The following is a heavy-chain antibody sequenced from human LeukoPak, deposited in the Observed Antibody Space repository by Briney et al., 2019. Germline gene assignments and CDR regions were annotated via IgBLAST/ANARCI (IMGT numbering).Heavy chain of an antibody. D-gene: IGHD6-19*01. J-gene: IGHJ4*02. CDR2: ISWNSGSI. CDR3: TKTYSSGLAFDY. V-gene: IGHV3-9*01. Sequence: GRSLRLSCAASGFTFDDYAMHWVRQAPGKGLEWVSGISWNSGSIGYADSVKGRFTISRDNAKNSLYLQMNSLRAEDTALYYCTKTYSSGLAFDYWGQGTLVTVSS. CDR1: GFTFDDYA.